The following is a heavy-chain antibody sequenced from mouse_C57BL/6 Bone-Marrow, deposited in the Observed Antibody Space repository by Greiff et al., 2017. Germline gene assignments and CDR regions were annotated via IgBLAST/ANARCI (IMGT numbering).Heavy chain of an antibody. CDR1: GFSLSTFGMG. V-gene: IGHV8-8*01. CDR2: IWWDDDK. D-gene: IGHD1-1*01. CDR3: ARITTVVATRRFAY. J-gene: IGHJ3*01. Sequence: QVTLKESGPGILQPSQTLSLTCSFSGFSLSTFGMGVGWIRQPSGKGLEWLAHIWWDDDKYYNPAPKSRPSISKDTSNNQVFLRIANVDTADTATYYCARITTVVATRRFAYWGQGTLVTVSA.